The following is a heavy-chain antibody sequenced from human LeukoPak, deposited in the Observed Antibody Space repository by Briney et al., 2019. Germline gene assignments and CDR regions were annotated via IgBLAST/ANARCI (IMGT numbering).Heavy chain of an antibody. CDR3: ARDKYSSELDY. CDR2: IYSGGST. D-gene: IGHD5-18*01. V-gene: IGHV3-66*01. J-gene: IGHJ4*02. Sequence: GGSLRLSCAASGFTVSSNYMSWVRQAPGKGLEWVSVIYSGGSTYYADSVKGRFTISKDNSKNTLYLQMNSLRAEDTAVYYCARDKYSSELDYWGQGTLVTVSS. CDR1: GFTVSSNY.